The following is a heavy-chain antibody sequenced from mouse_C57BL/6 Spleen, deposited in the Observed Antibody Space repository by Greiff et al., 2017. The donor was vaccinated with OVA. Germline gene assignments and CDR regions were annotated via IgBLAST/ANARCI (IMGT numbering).Heavy chain of an antibody. V-gene: IGHV5-4*01. CDR2: ISDGGSYT. CDR3: ARDGLRRGYAMDY. J-gene: IGHJ4*01. CDR1: GFTFSSYA. Sequence: EVKLVESGGGLVKPGGSLKLSCAASGFTFSSYAMSWVRQTPEKRLAWVATISDGGSYTYYPDNVKGRFTISRDNAKNNLYLQMSHLKSEDTAMYYCARDGLRRGYAMDYWGQGTSVTVSS. D-gene: IGHD2-2*01.